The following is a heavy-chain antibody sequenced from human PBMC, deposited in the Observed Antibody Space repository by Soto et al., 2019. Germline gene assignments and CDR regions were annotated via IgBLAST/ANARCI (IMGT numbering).Heavy chain of an antibody. Sequence: ASVKVSCKASGYTFTSYGISWVRQAPGQGLEWMGWISAYNGNTNYAQKLQGRVTMTTDTSTSTAYMELRSLRSDDTAVYYCASTADILTGYLLSAWGQGTMVTVSS. CDR3: ASTADILTGYLLSA. J-gene: IGHJ3*01. CDR2: ISAYNGNT. CDR1: GYTFTSYG. V-gene: IGHV1-18*01. D-gene: IGHD3-9*01.